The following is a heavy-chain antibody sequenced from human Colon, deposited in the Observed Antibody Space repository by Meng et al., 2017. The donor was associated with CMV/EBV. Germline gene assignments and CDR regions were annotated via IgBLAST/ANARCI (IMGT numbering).Heavy chain of an antibody. CDR1: GFSFSDYY. CDR3: AIRSNWFDP. CDR2: ISGSGSTI. J-gene: IGHJ5*02. Sequence: GGSLRLSCAASGFSFSDYYMSWVRQAPGKGLEWVSYISGSGSTIYYADSVKGRFIISRDNAKNSLSLQMNSLRAEDTAVYYCAIRSNWFDPWGQGTLVTVSS. V-gene: IGHV3-11*04.